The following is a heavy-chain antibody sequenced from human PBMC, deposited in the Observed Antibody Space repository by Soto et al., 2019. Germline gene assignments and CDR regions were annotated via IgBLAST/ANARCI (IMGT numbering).Heavy chain of an antibody. CDR1: GFTFSRYA. J-gene: IGHJ3*02. CDR3: ATAYVVVVAATMGAFDI. CDR2: ISYDGSNK. Sequence: PGGSLRLSCAASGFTFSRYAMHWVRQAPGKGLEWVAVISYDGSNKYYADSVKGRFTISRDNSKNTLYLQMNSLRAEDTAVYYCATAYVVVVAATMGAFDIWGQGTMVTVSS. V-gene: IGHV3-30-3*01. D-gene: IGHD2-15*01.